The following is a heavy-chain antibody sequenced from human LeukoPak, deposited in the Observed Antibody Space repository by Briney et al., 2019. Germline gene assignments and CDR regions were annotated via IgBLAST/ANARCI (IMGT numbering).Heavy chain of an antibody. D-gene: IGHD2-15*01. Sequence: PGGSLRLSCEASGFTFSNYAMHWVRQAPGKGLEWVAFIRYDGTNKYYADSVKGRFTISRDNSKNTLYLQVNSLRAEDTAVYYCAKSGLNRFDYWGQGTLVTVSS. CDR1: GFTFSNYA. CDR3: AKSGLNRFDY. CDR2: IRYDGTNK. V-gene: IGHV3-30*02. J-gene: IGHJ4*02.